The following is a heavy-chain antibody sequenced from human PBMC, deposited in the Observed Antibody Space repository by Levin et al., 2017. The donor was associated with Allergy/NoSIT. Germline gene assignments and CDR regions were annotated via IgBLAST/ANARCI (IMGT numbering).Heavy chain of an antibody. CDR3: ARGQTYDILTGYYN. J-gene: IGHJ4*02. Sequence: GGSLRLSCAASGFTFSSYAMHWVRQAPGKGLEWVAVISYDGSNKYYADSVKGRFTISRDNSKNTLYLQMNSLRAEDTAVYYCARGQTYDILTGYYNWGQGTLVTVSS. CDR1: GFTFSSYA. D-gene: IGHD3-9*01. CDR2: ISYDGSNK. V-gene: IGHV3-30-3*01.